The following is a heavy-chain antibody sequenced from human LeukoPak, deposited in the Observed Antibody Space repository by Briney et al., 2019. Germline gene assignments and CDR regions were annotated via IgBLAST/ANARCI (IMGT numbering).Heavy chain of an antibody. D-gene: IGHD3-16*01. V-gene: IGHV4-39*07. CDR3: ARDRPYGLGTFDP. Sequence: SETQSLTCTVSGGSISSSSYYWGWIRQPPGKGLEWIGSIYYSGSTYYNPSLKSRVTMSVDTSKNQFSLKLSSVTAADTAVYYCARDRPYGLGTFDPWGQGTLVTVSS. CDR2: IYYSGST. CDR1: GGSISSSSYY. J-gene: IGHJ5*02.